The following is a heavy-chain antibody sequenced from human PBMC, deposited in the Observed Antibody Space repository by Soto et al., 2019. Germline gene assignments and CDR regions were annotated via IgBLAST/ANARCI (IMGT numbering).Heavy chain of an antibody. J-gene: IGHJ4*02. D-gene: IGHD5-12*01. V-gene: IGHV3-23*01. CDR2: ISGSAIST. CDR3: AKEKVSTTYNYDY. Sequence: VGSLRLSCAASGFTFSDYAMSWVRQAPGKGLEWVSTISGSAISTYYADSVKGRFTISRDNSKNTLYLQMDSLRADDTAVYYCAKEKVSTTYNYDYWGQGTLVTVSS. CDR1: GFTFSDYA.